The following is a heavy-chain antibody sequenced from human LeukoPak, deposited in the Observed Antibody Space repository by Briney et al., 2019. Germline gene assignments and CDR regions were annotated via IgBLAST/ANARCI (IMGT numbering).Heavy chain of an antibody. CDR2: IYPGDSDT. CDR3: ARRGESMDPFDY. CDR1: GYSFTSYW. Sequence: SGESLQISCKASGYSFTSYWIGWVRQLPGKGLEWMGIIYPGDSDTRYSPSFQGQVTISADKSINTAYLQWSSLKASDTAIYYCARRGESMDPFDYWGQGTLVTVSS. D-gene: IGHD2/OR15-2a*01. J-gene: IGHJ4*02. V-gene: IGHV5-51*01.